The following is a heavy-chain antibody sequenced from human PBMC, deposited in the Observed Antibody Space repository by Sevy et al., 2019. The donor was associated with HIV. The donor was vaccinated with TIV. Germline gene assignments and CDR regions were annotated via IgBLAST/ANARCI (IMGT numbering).Heavy chain of an antibody. Sequence: ASVKVSCKVSGYILSELSVHWVRQAPGKGPEWMGGFDPEDGETIYAQKFQGRVTMTEDTSTDTAYMELTSLRSEDTAVYYCATAPARMLVADDAFDIWGQGTMVTVSS. CDR3: ATAPARMLVADDAFDI. CDR2: FDPEDGET. V-gene: IGHV1-24*01. CDR1: GYILSELS. D-gene: IGHD5-12*01. J-gene: IGHJ3*02.